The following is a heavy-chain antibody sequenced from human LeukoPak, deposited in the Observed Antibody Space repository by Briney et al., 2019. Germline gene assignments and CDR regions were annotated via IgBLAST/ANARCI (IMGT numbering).Heavy chain of an antibody. D-gene: IGHD6-13*01. V-gene: IGHV3-23*01. CDR2: ISGSGGGT. J-gene: IGHJ4*02. Sequence: PGGSLRLSCAASGFTFSSYAMSWVRQAPGKGLEWVSVISGSGGGTNYADSVKGRFTISRDNSKNTLYLQMNSLRAEDTAVYYCAKADSSSRPVLHYWGQGTLVTVSS. CDR1: GFTFSSYA. CDR3: AKADSSSRPVLHY.